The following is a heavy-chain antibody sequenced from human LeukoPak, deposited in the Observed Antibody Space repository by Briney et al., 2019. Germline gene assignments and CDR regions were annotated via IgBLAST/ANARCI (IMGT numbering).Heavy chain of an antibody. D-gene: IGHD3-16*01. CDR1: GYTFTGYY. CDR3: ARDRVGRYGGFDY. CDR2: INPNSGGT. J-gene: IGHJ4*02. Sequence: ASVKVSCKASGYTFTGYYMHWVRQAPGQGLEWMGWINPNSGGTNYAQKFQGRVTMTRDTSISTAYMELSRLRSDDTAVYYCARDRVGRYGGFDYWGQGTLVTVPS. V-gene: IGHV1-2*02.